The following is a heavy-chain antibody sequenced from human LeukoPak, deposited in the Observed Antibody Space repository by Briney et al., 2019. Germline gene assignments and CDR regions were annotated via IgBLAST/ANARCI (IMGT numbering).Heavy chain of an antibody. CDR1: GFTFSDYY. D-gene: IGHD3-3*01. CDR3: ARDRTKLAIFGVVKGQWRGWFDP. J-gene: IGHJ5*02. V-gene: IGHV3-11*01. CDR2: ISSSGSTI. Sequence: KPGRSLRLSCAASGFTFSDYYMSWVRQAPGKGLGWVSYISSSGSTIYYADSVTGRFTIPRDNAKNSLYLQMNSLRAEDTAVYYCARDRTKLAIFGVVKGQWRGWFDPWGQGTLVTVSS.